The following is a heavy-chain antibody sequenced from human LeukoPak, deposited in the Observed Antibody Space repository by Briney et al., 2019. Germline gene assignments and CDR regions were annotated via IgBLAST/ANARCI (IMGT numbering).Heavy chain of an antibody. J-gene: IGHJ4*02. CDR2: ISYDGSNK. D-gene: IGHD2-15*01. Sequence: GGSLRLSCAASGFTFSSYGMHWVRQAPGKGLEWVAVISYDGSNKYYADSVKGRFTISRDNSKNTLYLQMNSLRAEDTAVYYCAKDLGYCSGGSCYSIGYWGQGTLVTVSS. V-gene: IGHV3-30*18. CDR3: AKDLGYCSGGSCYSIGY. CDR1: GFTFSSYG.